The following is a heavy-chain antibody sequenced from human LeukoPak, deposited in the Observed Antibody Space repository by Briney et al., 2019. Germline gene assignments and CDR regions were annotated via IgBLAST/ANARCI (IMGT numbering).Heavy chain of an antibody. CDR1: GYTFNTYG. D-gene: IGHD6-19*01. V-gene: IGHV1-18*04. J-gene: IGHJ5*02. CDR3: ARDGRQWVPLNWFDP. CDR2: ISAYNDNT. Sequence: ASVKVSCKASGYTFNTYGINWVRQAPGQGLEWMGWISAYNDNTNYAQNFQGRITLTTDTSTSTAYMELTSLRFDDTAVYYCARDGRQWVPLNWFDPWGQGTLVIVSS.